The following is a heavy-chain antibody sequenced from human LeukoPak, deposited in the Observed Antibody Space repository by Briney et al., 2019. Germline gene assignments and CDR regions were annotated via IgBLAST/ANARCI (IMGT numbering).Heavy chain of an antibody. D-gene: IGHD3-22*01. J-gene: IGHJ4*02. Sequence: NPGGSLRLSCAASGFTFSSYAMNWVRQAPGKGLEWVSSISGDSSDIYYADSVMGRSTISRDNAKNSVYLQINSLRAEDTAIYYCARRGYSDSSDYDYWGQGTLVTVSS. CDR2: ISGDSSDI. V-gene: IGHV3-21*01. CDR1: GFTFSSYA. CDR3: ARRGYSDSSDYDY.